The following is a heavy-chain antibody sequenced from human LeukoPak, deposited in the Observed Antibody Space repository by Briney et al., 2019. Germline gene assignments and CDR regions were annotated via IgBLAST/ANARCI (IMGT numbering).Heavy chain of an antibody. J-gene: IGHJ6*03. D-gene: IGHD1-26*01. CDR3: TRREAYMDV. V-gene: IGHV3-73*01. CDR2: IRGKANSYAT. CDR1: GFTFSAST. Sequence: GGSLRLSCAASGFTFSASTIHWVRQPSGKGLEWVGRIRGKANSYATAYAASVKGRFTISRDDSKSTAYLQMNSLKTEDTAVYYCTRREAYMDVWGRGTTVTVSS.